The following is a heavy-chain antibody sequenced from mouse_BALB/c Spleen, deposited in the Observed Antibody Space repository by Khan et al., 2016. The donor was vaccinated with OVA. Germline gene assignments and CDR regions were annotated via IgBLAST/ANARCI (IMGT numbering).Heavy chain of an antibody. V-gene: IGHV1S135*01. Sequence: EVELVESGPELMKPGASVKISCKASGNSFTSYYIHWVKQSHGKSLEWIGYIDPFNGSTNYNQKFKGKATLTVDKSSSTAYMHLSSLTSEDAAVYYFARHGSSSWFAYWGQGTLVTVSA. CDR3: ARHGSSSWFAY. J-gene: IGHJ3*01. D-gene: IGHD1-1*01. CDR1: GNSFTSYY. CDR2: IDPFNGST.